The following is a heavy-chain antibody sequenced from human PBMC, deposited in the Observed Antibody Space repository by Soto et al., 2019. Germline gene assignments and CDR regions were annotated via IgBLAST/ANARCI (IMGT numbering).Heavy chain of an antibody. CDR3: ARGEVRITIFGVVNYYYGKDV. CDR2: MNPNSGNT. J-gene: IGHJ6*02. Sequence: GASVKVSCKASGYTFTSYDINWVRQATGQGLEWMGWMNPNSGNTGYAQKFQGRVTMTRNTSISTAYMELSSLRSEDTAVYYCARGEVRITIFGVVNYYYGKDVWGQGTTVTVSS. D-gene: IGHD3-3*01. V-gene: IGHV1-8*01. CDR1: GYTFTSYD.